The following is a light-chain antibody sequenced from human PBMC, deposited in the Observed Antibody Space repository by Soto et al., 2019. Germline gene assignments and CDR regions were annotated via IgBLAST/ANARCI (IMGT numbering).Light chain of an antibody. CDR3: MQALQTPWT. CDR2: LSS. V-gene: IGKV2-28*01. J-gene: IGKJ1*01. CDR1: QSLLHSNGYNY. Sequence: DIVMTQSPLSLPVTPGEPASISCRSSQSLLHSNGYNYLNWYLQKPGQSPQVLIYLSSNRASGVPDRFSGSGSGTEFTLKISRVEAEDVGLYYCMQALQTPWTFGQGTKVEIK.